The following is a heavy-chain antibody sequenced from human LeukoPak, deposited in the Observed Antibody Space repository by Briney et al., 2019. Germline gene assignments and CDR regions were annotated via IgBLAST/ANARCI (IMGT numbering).Heavy chain of an antibody. Sequence: ASVKVSCKASGYTFTGYYMHWVRQAPGQGLEWMGWINPNSGGTNYAQKFQGRVTMTRDTSISTAYMELSRLRSDDTAVYYCARGTYYDYVWGSYRSPDWFDPWGQGTLVTASS. D-gene: IGHD3-16*02. CDR3: ARGTYYDYVWGSYRSPDWFDP. J-gene: IGHJ5*02. CDR1: GYTFTGYY. V-gene: IGHV1-2*02. CDR2: INPNSGGT.